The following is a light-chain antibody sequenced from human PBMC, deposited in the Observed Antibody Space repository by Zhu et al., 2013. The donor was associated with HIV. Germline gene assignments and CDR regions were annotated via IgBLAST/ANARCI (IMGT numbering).Light chain of an antibody. CDR1: SSDVGGYNY. CDR2: EVT. V-gene: IGLV2-14*01. J-gene: IGLJ2*01. CDR3: TSYTSSSTYVV. Sequence: QSALTQPASVSGSPGQSITISCTGTSSDVGGYNYVSWYQHHPGKAPKVMIYEVTNRPSGVSNRFSGSRSGNTASLTISGLQTEDEADYFCTSYTSSSTYVVFGGGTKLTVL.